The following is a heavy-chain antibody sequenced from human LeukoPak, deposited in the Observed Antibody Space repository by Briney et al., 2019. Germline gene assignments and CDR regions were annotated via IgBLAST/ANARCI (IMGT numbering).Heavy chain of an antibody. D-gene: IGHD6-6*01. V-gene: IGHV4-59*01. CDR1: GGSISSYY. CDR3: AREGADSSLDY. J-gene: IGHJ4*02. Sequence: SETLSLTCTVSGGSISSYYWSWMRQPPGKGLEWIGYIYYSGSTNYNPSLKSRVTISVDTSKNQFSLKLSSVTAADTAVYYCAREGADSSLDYWGQGTLVTVSS. CDR2: IYYSGST.